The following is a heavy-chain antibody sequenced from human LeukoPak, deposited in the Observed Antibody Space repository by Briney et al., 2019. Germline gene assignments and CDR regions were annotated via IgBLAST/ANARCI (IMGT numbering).Heavy chain of an antibody. CDR2: IYHSGGT. J-gene: IGHJ3*02. V-gene: IGHV4-30-2*01. CDR3: ARRGPLWFGELSQAFDI. Sequence: SQTLSLTCTVSGGSISSGGYYWSWIRQPPGKGLEWIGYIYHSGGTYYNPSLKSRVTISVDRSKNQFSLKLSSVTAADTAVYYCARRGPLWFGELSQAFDIWGQGTMVTVSS. D-gene: IGHD3-10*01. CDR1: GGSISSGGYY.